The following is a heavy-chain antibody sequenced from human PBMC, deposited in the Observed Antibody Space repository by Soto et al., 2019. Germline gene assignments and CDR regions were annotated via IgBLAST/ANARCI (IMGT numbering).Heavy chain of an antibody. Sequence: GGSLRLSCAASELSSSNHAMTWVRQAPGKGLEWVSGISGSDGGAYYADSVKGRFTISRDNSSSTLYLQMNSLRVEDTAVYYCASGGLHGYTNGGLSYCHSWGRGTLVTVSS. CDR2: ISGSDGGA. J-gene: IGHJ4*02. V-gene: IGHV3-23*01. CDR1: ELSSSNHA. CDR3: ASGGLHGYTNGGLSYCHS. D-gene: IGHD5-18*01.